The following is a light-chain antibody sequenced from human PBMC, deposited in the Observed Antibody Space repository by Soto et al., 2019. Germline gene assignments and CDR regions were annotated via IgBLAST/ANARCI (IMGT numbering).Light chain of an antibody. CDR1: QSVSSY. J-gene: IGKJ4*01. CDR2: DAS. CDR3: QQYNSPPLT. Sequence: EIVLTQSPATLSLSPGERATLSCRASQSVSSYLAWYQQKPGQAPRLLIYDASNRATGIPARFSGSGSGTDFTLTISSLEPDDFATYYCQQYNSPPLTFGGGTKVEIK. V-gene: IGKV3-11*01.